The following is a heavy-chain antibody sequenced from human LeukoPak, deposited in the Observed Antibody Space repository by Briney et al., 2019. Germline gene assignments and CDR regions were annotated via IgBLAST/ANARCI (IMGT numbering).Heavy chain of an antibody. Sequence: TASETLSLTCTVSGASISNYYGSWIRQPPGKGLEWIRFVYHSGSTTYNPSLKSRVTISLDTSNNQFSLKMSSVTAADTAVYYCATGISRWTQLDNWGQGTLVTVSS. J-gene: IGHJ4*02. CDR2: VYHSGST. D-gene: IGHD5-18*01. CDR1: GASISNYY. V-gene: IGHV4-59*01. CDR3: ATGISRWTQLDN.